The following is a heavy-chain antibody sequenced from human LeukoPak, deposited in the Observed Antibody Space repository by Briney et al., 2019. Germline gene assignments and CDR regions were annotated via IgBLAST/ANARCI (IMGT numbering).Heavy chain of an antibody. Sequence: GGSLRLSCAASGFTFSSYGMHWVRQAPGKGLEWVAVIWYDGSNKYYADSVKGRFTISRDNSKNTLYLQMNSLRAEDTAVYYCATNQYYYDSSGYLPDYWGQGTLVTVSS. CDR2: IWYDGSNK. J-gene: IGHJ4*02. D-gene: IGHD3-22*01. CDR1: GFTFSSYG. CDR3: ATNQYYYDSSGYLPDY. V-gene: IGHV3-33*01.